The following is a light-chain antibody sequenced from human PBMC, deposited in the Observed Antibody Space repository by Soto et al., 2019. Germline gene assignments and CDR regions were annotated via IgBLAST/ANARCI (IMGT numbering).Light chain of an antibody. V-gene: IGKV3-20*01. Sequence: ILVTRALGGLYLCLGARATLSCYATQSVGGNVAWYQQIPGQPPKLLIFGASSRATGIADKFSGSGSGTDFTLTISRLEPADFALYYCQHYGAAPITFGQGTRLEIK. CDR1: QSVGGN. CDR3: QHYGAAPIT. CDR2: GAS. J-gene: IGKJ5*01.